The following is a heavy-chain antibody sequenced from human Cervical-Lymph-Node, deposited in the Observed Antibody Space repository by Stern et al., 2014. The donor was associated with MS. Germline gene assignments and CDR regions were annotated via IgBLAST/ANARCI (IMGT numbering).Heavy chain of an antibody. D-gene: IGHD2-21*02. CDR2: ISYDGKTK. Sequence: VQLVESGGSVVQPGRSLRLSCAASTFTFSAFAMHWVRQAPGKGLEWVAVISYDGKTKFYANSVQGRFTISRDNSRKTLTLQMDSLRTGDTAVYYCARQMTHGPCDLWGRGTLVTVS. J-gene: IGHJ2*01. V-gene: IGHV3-30*01. CDR1: TFTFSAFA. CDR3: ARQMTHGPCDL.